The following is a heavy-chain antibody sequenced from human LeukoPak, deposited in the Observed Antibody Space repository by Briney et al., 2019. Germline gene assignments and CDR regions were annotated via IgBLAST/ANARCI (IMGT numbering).Heavy chain of an antibody. J-gene: IGHJ4*02. CDR3: AKDTLIGYSYHTD. Sequence: GGSLRLSCAASGFTFSSYAMSWVRQAPGKGLKWVSAISGSGGSTYYADSVKGRFTISRDNSKNTLYLQMNSLRAEDTAVYYCAKDTLIGYSYHTDWGQGTLVTVSS. CDR2: ISGSGGST. D-gene: IGHD5-18*01. V-gene: IGHV3-23*01. CDR1: GFTFSSYA.